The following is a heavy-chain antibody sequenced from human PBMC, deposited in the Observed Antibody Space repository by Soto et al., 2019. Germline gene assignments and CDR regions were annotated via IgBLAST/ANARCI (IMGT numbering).Heavy chain of an antibody. D-gene: IGHD6-13*01. V-gene: IGHV4-61*01. CDR2: IYYSGST. CDR3: ARHKGSSWFDFDY. Sequence: SETLSLTCTVSGGSVSSGSYYWSWIRQPPGKGLEWIGYIYYSGSTNYNPSLKSRVTISVDTSKNQFSLKLSSVTAADTAVYYCARHKGSSWFDFDYWGQGTLVTVSS. J-gene: IGHJ4*02. CDR1: GGSVSSGSYY.